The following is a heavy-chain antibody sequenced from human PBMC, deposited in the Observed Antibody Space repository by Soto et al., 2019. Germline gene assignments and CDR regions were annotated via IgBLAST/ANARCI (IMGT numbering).Heavy chain of an antibody. Sequence: GGSLRLSCAASGFTFNNYAMNWVRQAPGKGLEWVATISGTGGSTYYADSVKGRFTVSRDNSKNTLYLQMNSLRVEDTAVYYCAKDRLGGNFDYWGQGTQVTVSS. CDR1: GFTFNNYA. J-gene: IGHJ4*02. CDR3: AKDRLGGNFDY. CDR2: ISGTGGST. V-gene: IGHV3-23*01.